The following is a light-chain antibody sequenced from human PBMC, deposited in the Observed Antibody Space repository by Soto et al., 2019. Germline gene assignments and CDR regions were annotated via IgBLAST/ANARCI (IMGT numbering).Light chain of an antibody. CDR2: DTS. Sequence: EIGLTQSPATLSLSPGDRATLSCRASQSVSRYLAWYQQKPGQAPRLLIHDTSTMATGVPDTFSGSGSGTEFTLTISSLEPEDSAMYYCQQRFSWPPTFGGGTNVEIK. CDR1: QSVSRY. CDR3: QQRFSWPPT. J-gene: IGKJ4*02. V-gene: IGKV3-11*01.